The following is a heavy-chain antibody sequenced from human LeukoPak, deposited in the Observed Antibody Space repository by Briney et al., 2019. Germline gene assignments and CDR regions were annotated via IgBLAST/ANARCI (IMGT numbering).Heavy chain of an antibody. D-gene: IGHD3-10*01. V-gene: IGHV3-53*01. CDR3: ARSARGDFDY. J-gene: IGHJ4*02. Sequence: GGSLRLSCAASGFTFSSHWMHWARQAPGKGLEWVSVIYSGGSTYYADSVKGRFTISRDNSKNTLYLQMNSLRAEDTAVYYCARSARGDFDYWGQGTLVTVSS. CDR2: IYSGGST. CDR1: GFTFSSHW.